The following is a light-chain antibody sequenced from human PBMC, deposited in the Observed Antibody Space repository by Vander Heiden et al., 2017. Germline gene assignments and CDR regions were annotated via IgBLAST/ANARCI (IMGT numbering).Light chain of an antibody. CDR3: QQSYSTPQT. Sequence: IQLTQPPPSLSASVGDRLTITCRASQSISSYLNWYQQKPGKAPKLLIYAASSLQSGVPSRFSGSGSGTDFTLTISRLQPEDFATYYCQQSYSTPQTFGQGTKVEIK. J-gene: IGKJ1*01. CDR2: AAS. CDR1: QSISSY. V-gene: IGKV1-39*01.